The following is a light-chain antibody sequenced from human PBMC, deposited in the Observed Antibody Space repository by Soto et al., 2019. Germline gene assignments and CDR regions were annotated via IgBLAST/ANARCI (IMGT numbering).Light chain of an antibody. CDR3: CSYARSSTYVV. CDR1: SSDVGSYNL. CDR2: EGS. V-gene: IGLV2-23*01. Sequence: QSALTQPASVSGAPGQSITISCTGTSSDVGSYNLVSWYQQHPGKAPKLMIYEGSKRPSGVSNRFSGSKSGNPASLTISGLQTEDEADYYCCSYARSSTYVVFGGGTKLTVL. J-gene: IGLJ2*01.